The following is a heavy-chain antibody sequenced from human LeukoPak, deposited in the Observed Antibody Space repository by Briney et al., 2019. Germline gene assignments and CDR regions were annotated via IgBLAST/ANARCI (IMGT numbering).Heavy chain of an antibody. D-gene: IGHD3-10*01. CDR2: MNPNSHDT. CDR1: AYTFTIYD. Sequence: GASVTVSSTGSAYTFTIYDINWVRQAAGQGIERMGWMNPNSHDTGYAQKFQGRVTMTRNTSISTAYMELSSLRSEDTAVYYCARRSMVRGVNWFDPWGQGTLVTVSS. J-gene: IGHJ5*02. V-gene: IGHV1-8*01. CDR3: ARRSMVRGVNWFDP.